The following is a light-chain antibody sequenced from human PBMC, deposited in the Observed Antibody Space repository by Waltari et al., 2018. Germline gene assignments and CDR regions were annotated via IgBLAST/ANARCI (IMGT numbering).Light chain of an antibody. CDR2: GAS. CDR1: QTLSSSY. CDR3: QQYGNSPPT. J-gene: IGKJ4*01. V-gene: IGKV3-20*01. Sequence: EIVLTQSPGTLSLSPGERVTLSCRASQTLSSSYLAWYQQKPGQAPRLLIYGASSRATGIPDKFRCSGSGKDFTLTISRLEAEDFAVYYCQQYGNSPPTFGGGTKVEIK.